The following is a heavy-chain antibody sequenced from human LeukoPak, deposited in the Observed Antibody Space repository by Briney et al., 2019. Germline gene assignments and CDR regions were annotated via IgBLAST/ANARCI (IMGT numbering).Heavy chain of an antibody. D-gene: IGHD6-19*01. Sequence: PGGSLRLSCAVSGFTFSSYSMSWVRQAPGKGQEWVSSISSSGTYKYYADSEKGRFTISRDNAKNSLYLQMNSLRAEDTAVYYCAKGKDSVAGATNDYWGQGTLVTVSS. CDR3: AKGKDSVAGATNDY. CDR2: ISSSGTYK. J-gene: IGHJ4*02. CDR1: GFTFSSYS. V-gene: IGHV3-21*01.